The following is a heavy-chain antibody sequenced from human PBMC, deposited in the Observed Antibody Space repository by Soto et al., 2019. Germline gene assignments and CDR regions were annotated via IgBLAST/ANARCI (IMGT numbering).Heavy chain of an antibody. CDR2: INHSGST. V-gene: IGHV4-34*01. D-gene: IGHD3-10*01. J-gene: IGHJ5*02. CDR3: ARGEGRFGSPDWFDP. Sequence: SETLSLTCAVYGGSFSGYYWSWIRQPPGKGLEWIGEINHSGSTNYNPSLKSRVSISVDTSKNQFSLKLSSVTAADTAVYYCARGEGRFGSPDWFDPWGQGTLVTVSS. CDR1: GGSFSGYY.